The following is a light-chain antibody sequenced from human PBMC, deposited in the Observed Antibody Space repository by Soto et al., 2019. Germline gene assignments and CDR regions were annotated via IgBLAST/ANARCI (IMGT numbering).Light chain of an antibody. CDR1: SSDVGAYTY. CDR3: CSYAGTYTWV. Sequence: QSVLTQPRSVSGSPGQSVTISCTGSSSDVGAYTYVSWYQQHPGKAPKLLIYDVNNRPSGVPDRFSGSKSGNTASLTISGLQAEDEAAYYCCSYAGTYTWVFGGGTKLTVL. V-gene: IGLV2-11*01. CDR2: DVN. J-gene: IGLJ3*02.